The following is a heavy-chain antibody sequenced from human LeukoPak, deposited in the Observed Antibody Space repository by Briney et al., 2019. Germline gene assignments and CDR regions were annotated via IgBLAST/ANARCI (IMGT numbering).Heavy chain of an antibody. CDR2: ISGYGGST. D-gene: IGHD1-26*01. CDR3: AKDRGPYLGIANNWFDP. CDR1: GFTFNIYA. Sequence: GGSQTPSCAASGFTFNIYAMSWVRQATGKGPEWVSGISGYGGSTYYADSVKGRFTISRDNSKNTLYLQMSSLRVDDTAVYYCAKDRGPYLGIANNWFDPWGQGTLVLVSS. V-gene: IGHV3-23*01. J-gene: IGHJ5*02.